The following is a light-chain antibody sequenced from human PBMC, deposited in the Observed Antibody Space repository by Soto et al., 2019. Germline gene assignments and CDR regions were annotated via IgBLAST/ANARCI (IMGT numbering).Light chain of an antibody. V-gene: IGKV3-20*01. Sequence: EIVLTQSPATLSLSPGERATLSCRASQSVSRYLAWYQQKPGQAPRLLMSGASNRATGIPDGFTGSGSGTDFTLTISRLEPEDFAVYYCHQYGSSPPTFGQGTKVDIK. CDR3: HQYGSSPPT. J-gene: IGKJ1*01. CDR1: QSVSRY. CDR2: GAS.